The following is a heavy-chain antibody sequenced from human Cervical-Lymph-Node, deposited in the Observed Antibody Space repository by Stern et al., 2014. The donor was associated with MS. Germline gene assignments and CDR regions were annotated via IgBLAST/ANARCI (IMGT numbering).Heavy chain of an antibody. CDR3: ARDGRHTYTYALDV. CDR2: IIPILGTA. Sequence: VQLLESGAEVKKPGSSVKISCKASGGTFNGYAINWLRQAPGQGLEWMGGIIPILGTANYAQKFQGRVTITADESTRTTSMQLSSLRSNDTAVYYCARDGRHTYTYALDVWGQGTTVTVSS. V-gene: IGHV1-69*01. J-gene: IGHJ6*02. CDR1: GGTFNGYA. D-gene: IGHD2-2*02.